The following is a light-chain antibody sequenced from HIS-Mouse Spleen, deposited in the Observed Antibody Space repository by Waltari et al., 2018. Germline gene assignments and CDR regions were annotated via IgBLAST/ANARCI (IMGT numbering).Light chain of an antibody. Sequence: DIQLTQSPSFLSASVGASITITFRASQGISSYLAWYQKKPGKAPKLLIYAASTLQSGVPSRFSGSGSGTEFTLTISSLQPEDFATYYCQQLNSYPPTFGQGTKVEIK. J-gene: IGKJ1*01. V-gene: IGKV1-9*01. CDR3: QQLNSYPPT. CDR1: QGISSY. CDR2: AAS.